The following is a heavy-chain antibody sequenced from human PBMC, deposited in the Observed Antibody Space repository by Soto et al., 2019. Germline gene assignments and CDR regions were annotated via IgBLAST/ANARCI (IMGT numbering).Heavy chain of an antibody. V-gene: IGHV1-18*01. CDR2: INPSDGNI. CDR3: ARDRLRGYDSSGFYS. CDR1: GYSFSFYG. J-gene: IGHJ4*02. Sequence: ASVKVSCKASGYSFSFYGINWVRQAPGQGLEWMGWINPSDGNINFAQKFEDRVTIITATSTNTVFLELRSLKSDDTAIYYCARDRLRGYDSSGFYSWGQGTMVTVSS. D-gene: IGHD3-22*01.